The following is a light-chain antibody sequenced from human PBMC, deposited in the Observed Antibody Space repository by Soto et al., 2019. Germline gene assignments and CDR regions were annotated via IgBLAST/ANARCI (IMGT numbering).Light chain of an antibody. CDR2: DVS. J-gene: IGLJ2*01. Sequence: QSALTQPASVSGSPGQSITISCSDVGGSNYVSWYQQHPGKAPKLMIYDVSYRPSGVSNRFSGSKSGNTASLTISGLQAEDEAGYYCSSYTSSRPYVVFGGGTKLTVL. CDR3: SSYTSSRPYVV. CDR1: DVGGSNY. V-gene: IGLV2-14*01.